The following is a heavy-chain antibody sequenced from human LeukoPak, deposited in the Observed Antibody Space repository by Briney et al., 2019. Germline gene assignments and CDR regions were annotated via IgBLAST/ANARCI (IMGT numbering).Heavy chain of an antibody. J-gene: IGHJ5*02. D-gene: IGHD3-22*01. CDR3: AREGRSRSYYYDSSGYYNWFDP. CDR2: INPSGGST. CDR1: GYTFTSYY. Sequence: ASVKVSCKASGYTFTSYYMHWVRQAPGQGLEWMGIINPSGGSTSYAQKFQGRVTMTRDMSTSTVYTELSSLRSEDTAVYYCAREGRSRSYYYDSSGYYNWFDPWGQGTLVTVSS. V-gene: IGHV1-46*01.